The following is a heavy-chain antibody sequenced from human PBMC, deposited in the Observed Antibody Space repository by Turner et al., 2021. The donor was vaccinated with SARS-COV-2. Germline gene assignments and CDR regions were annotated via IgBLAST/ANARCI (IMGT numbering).Heavy chain of an antibody. J-gene: IGHJ3*02. CDR2: ISSSSSYI. CDR3: ARARWHYYDSSGYYPDAFDI. V-gene: IGHV3-21*01. CDR1: GFTFSTYS. D-gene: IGHD3-22*01. Sequence: EVQLVESGGGLVKPGGSLRLPCAASGFTFSTYSMNWVRQAPGKGLEWVSSISSSSSYIYYADSVKGRFTISRDNAKNSLYLQMNSLRAEDTAVYYCARARWHYYDSSGYYPDAFDIWGQGTMVTVSS.